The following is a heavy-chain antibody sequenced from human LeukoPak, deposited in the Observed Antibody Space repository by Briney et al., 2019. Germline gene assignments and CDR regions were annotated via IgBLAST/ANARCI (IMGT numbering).Heavy chain of an antibody. D-gene: IGHD3-3*01. CDR2: IKQDGSEK. Sequence: PGGSLRLSCAASGFTFSSYWMSWVRQAPGKGLEWVANIKQDGSEKYYVDSVKGRFTISRDNAKNSLYLQMNSLRAEDTAVYYCARNKYDFWSGLDYWGQGTLVTVSS. CDR1: GFTFSSYW. J-gene: IGHJ4*02. CDR3: ARNKYDFWSGLDY. V-gene: IGHV3-7*01.